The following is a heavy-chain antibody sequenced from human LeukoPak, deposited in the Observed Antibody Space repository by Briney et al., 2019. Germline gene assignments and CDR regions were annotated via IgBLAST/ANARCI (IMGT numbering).Heavy chain of an antibody. D-gene: IGHD3-22*01. CDR2: INPNGGST. Sequence: ASVTVSCKASGYTFTNYYIHWVRQAPGQGLEWMGIINPNGGSTTCAQKFQGRVTMTRDTSTSTVYMDLNSLRSEDTAGYYCARGHDNSGYTAHPQRYYYYYGMDVWGQGATVTVSS. CDR3: ARGHDNSGYTAHPQRYYYYYGMDV. V-gene: IGHV1-46*01. CDR1: GYTFTNYY. J-gene: IGHJ6*02.